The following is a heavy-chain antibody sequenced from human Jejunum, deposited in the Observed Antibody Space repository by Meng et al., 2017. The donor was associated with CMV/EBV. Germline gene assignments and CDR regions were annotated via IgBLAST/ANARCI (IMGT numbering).Heavy chain of an antibody. J-gene: IGHJ5*02. D-gene: IGHD3-22*01. V-gene: IGHV4-34*01. Sequence: WSWIRQPPGKGLEWIWEINHSGSTNYNPSLKSRVTISVDTSKNQFSLKLSSVTAADTAVYYCARPSERKYYYDSSGYSRGSNWFDPWGQGTLVTVSS. CDR2: INHSGST. CDR3: ARPSERKYYYDSSGYSRGSNWFDP.